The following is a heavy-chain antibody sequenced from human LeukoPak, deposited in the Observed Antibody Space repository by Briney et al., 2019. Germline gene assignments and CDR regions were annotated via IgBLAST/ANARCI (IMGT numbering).Heavy chain of an antibody. V-gene: IGHV4-30-2*01. CDR1: GGSISSGGYS. CDR2: IYHSGST. Sequence: SETLSLTCAVFGGSISSGGYSWSWIRQPPGKGLEWIGYIYHSGSTYYNPSLKSRVTISVDRSKNQFSLKLSSVTAADTAVYYCARGATYYYDSSGAYFDYWGQGTLVTVSS. CDR3: ARGATYYYDSSGAYFDY. J-gene: IGHJ4*02. D-gene: IGHD3-22*01.